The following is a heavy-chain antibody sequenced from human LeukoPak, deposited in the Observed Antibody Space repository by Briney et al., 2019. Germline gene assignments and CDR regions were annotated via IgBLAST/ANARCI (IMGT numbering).Heavy chain of an antibody. CDR1: GGSISSGAYP. V-gene: IGHV4-30-2*01. CDR3: ARGVVIPAGLGRHWYFDI. CDR2: IYHTGGT. D-gene: IGHD2-2*01. J-gene: IGHJ2*01. Sequence: SQTLSLTCAVSGGSISSGAYPWSWIRQAPGKGLEWIGYIYHTGGTYYSPSLKRHVTISVDTSKNQFSLKLNSVTAADTAVYYCARGVVIPAGLGRHWYFDIWGRGNLVTVSS.